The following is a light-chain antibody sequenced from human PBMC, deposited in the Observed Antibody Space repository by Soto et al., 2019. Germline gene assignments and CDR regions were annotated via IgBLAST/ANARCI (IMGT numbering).Light chain of an antibody. V-gene: IGKV1-5*01. CDR2: DAS. CDR1: QSISGW. CDR3: QQSYNAPYT. Sequence: DIQMTQSPYTLSPSVGDRVSITCRASQSISGWLAWYQQKPGKAPKLLIYDASSLESGVPSRFSGSGSGTEFSLTISRLQPDDFATYYCQQSYNAPYTFGQGTMLEIK. J-gene: IGKJ2*01.